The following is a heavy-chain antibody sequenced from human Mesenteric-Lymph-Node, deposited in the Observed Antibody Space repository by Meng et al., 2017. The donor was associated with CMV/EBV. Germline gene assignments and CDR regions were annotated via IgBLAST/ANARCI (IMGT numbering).Heavy chain of an antibody. CDR2: ISGSGGST. Sequence: GESLKIFCVASGFTFSSYAMSWVRQAPGKGLEWVSAISGSGGSTYYADSVKGRFTISRDNAKNSLYLQMNSLRAEDTAVYYCARFYGSGDHGNYWGQGTLVTVSS. D-gene: IGHD3-10*01. V-gene: IGHV3-23*01. CDR3: ARFYGSGDHGNY. CDR1: GFTFSSYA. J-gene: IGHJ4*02.